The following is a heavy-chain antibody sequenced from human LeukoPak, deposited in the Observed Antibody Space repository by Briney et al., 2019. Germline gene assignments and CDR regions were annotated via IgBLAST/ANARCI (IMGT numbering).Heavy chain of an antibody. CDR3: ARGFVSIFGVVSGYFDY. D-gene: IGHD3-3*01. V-gene: IGHV4-30-2*01. Sequence: SQTLSLTCAVSGGSISSGGYSWSWIQQPPGKGLEWIGYIYHSGSTYYNPSLKSRVTISVDRSKNQFSLKLSSVTAADTAVYYCARGFVSIFGVVSGYFDYWGQGTLVTVSS. J-gene: IGHJ4*02. CDR2: IYHSGST. CDR1: GGSISSGGYS.